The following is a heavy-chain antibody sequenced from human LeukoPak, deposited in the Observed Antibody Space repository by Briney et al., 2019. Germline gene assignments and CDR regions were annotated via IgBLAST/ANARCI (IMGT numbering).Heavy chain of an antibody. CDR3: AKVKGSGGSEWFDP. V-gene: IGHV4-39*07. J-gene: IGHJ5*02. Sequence: KPSETLSLTCTVSGGSIRSSSYYWGWIRQPPGKGLEWIGSIYYSGSTYYNPSLKSRVTISVDTSKNQFSLKLTSVTAADTAVYYCAKVKGSGGSEWFDPWGQGTLVTVSS. CDR2: IYYSGST. CDR1: GGSIRSSSYY. D-gene: IGHD3-10*01.